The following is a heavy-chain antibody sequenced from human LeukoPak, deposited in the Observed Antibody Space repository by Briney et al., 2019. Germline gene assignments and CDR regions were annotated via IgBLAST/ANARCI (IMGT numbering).Heavy chain of an antibody. CDR1: GGSFSGYY. CDR2: INHSGST. Sequence: SETLSLTCAVDGGSFSGYYWSWIRQPPGKGLGWIGEINHSGSTNYNPSLKSRVAISVDTSKNQFSLKLSSVTAADTAVYYWARGTRAAFDPWGQGTLVTVSS. J-gene: IGHJ5*02. CDR3: ARGTRAAFDP. D-gene: IGHD5-24*01. V-gene: IGHV4-34*01.